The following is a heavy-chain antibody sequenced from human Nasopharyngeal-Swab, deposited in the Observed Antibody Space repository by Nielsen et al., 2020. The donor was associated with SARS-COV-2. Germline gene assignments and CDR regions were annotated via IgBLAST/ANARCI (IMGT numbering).Heavy chain of an antibody. D-gene: IGHD2-2*01. J-gene: IGHJ4*02. Sequence: WIRQPPGKGLEWVGRIKSKTDGGTTDYAAPVKGRFTNSRDDSKNTLYMQMNSLKTEDTAVYYGTTDLRYCSSTSCYSIDYWGQGTLVTVSS. CDR2: IKSKTDGGTT. CDR3: TTDLRYCSSTSCYSIDY. V-gene: IGHV3-15*01.